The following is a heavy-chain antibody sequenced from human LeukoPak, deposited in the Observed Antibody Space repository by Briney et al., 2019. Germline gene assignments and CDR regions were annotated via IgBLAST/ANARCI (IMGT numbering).Heavy chain of an antibody. V-gene: IGHV4-34*01. D-gene: IGHD6-13*01. CDR1: GGSFSGYY. CDR3: ARGGARWGYSSSWYPSPYYFDY. Sequence: KSSETLSLTCAVYGGSFSGYYWSWIRQPPGKGLEWIGEINHSGSTNYNPSLKSRVTISVDTSKNQFSLKLSSVTAADTAVYYCARGGARWGYSSSWYPSPYYFDYWGQGTLVTVSS. CDR2: INHSGST. J-gene: IGHJ4*02.